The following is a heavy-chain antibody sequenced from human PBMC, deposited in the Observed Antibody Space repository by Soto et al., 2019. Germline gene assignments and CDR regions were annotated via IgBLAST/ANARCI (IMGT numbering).Heavy chain of an antibody. CDR2: IYHSGST. V-gene: IGHV4-30-2*01. D-gene: IGHD4-4*01. Sequence: SETLSLTCAVSGGSISSGGYSWSWIRQPPGKGLEWIGYIYHSGSTYYNPSLKSRVTISVDRSKNQFSLKLSSVTAADTAVYYCARRPTTVPTSWFDTWGQGTLVTVSS. CDR1: GGSISSGGYS. J-gene: IGHJ5*02. CDR3: ARRPTTVPTSWFDT.